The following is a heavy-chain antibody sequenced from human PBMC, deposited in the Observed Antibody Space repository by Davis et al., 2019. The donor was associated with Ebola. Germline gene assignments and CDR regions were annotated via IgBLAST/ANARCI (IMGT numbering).Heavy chain of an antibody. J-gene: IGHJ4*02. CDR2: IYTTGST. D-gene: IGHD1-7*01. CDR3: ARDPNYNYPYFDY. CDR1: GGSISSYS. Sequence: PSETLSLTCTVSGGSISSYSWSWIRQPAGKGLEWIGRIYTTGSTNYNPSLKSRVTMSVDTSKSQFSLKLNSVTAADTAVYYCARDPNYNYPYFDYWGQGSLVTVSS. V-gene: IGHV4-4*07.